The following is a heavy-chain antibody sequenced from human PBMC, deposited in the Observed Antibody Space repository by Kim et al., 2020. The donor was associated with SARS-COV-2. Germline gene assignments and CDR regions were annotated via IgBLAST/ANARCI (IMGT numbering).Heavy chain of an antibody. CDR3: ARDRDG. Sequence: PIFGTANYAPKFQGRVTITADEPTSTAYMELSSLRSEETAVYYCARDRDGWGQGTLVTVSS. CDR2: PIFGTA. J-gene: IGHJ4*02. V-gene: IGHV1-69*01.